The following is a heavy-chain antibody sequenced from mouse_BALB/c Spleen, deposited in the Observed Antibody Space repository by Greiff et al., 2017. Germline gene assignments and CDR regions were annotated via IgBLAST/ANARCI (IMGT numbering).Heavy chain of an antibody. J-gene: IGHJ4*01. CDR3: ARGPQYYAMDY. Sequence: EVQRVESGGGLVQPGGSLKLSCAASGFTFSSYGMSWVRQTPDKRLELVATINSNGGSSYYPDSVKGRFTISRDNAKNTLYLQMSSLKSEDTAMYYCARGPQYYAMDYWGQGTSVTVSS. CDR1: GFTFSSYG. CDR2: INSNGGSS. V-gene: IGHV5-6-3*01.